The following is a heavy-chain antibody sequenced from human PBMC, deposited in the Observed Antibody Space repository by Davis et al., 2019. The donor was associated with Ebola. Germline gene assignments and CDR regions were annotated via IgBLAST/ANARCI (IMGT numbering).Heavy chain of an antibody. Sequence: SETLSLTCTVSGGSISSSSYYWSWIRQPPGKGLEWIGEINHSGSTNYNPSLKSRVTISVDTPNNQFSLKLISVTAADTAVYFCARDYWATEGAFDIWGRGTMVTVSS. CDR2: INHSGST. V-gene: IGHV4-39*07. J-gene: IGHJ3*02. D-gene: IGHD2-8*02. CDR3: ARDYWATEGAFDI. CDR1: GGSISSSSYY.